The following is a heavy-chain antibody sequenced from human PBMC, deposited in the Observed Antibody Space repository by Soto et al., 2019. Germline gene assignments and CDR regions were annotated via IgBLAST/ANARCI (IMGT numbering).Heavy chain of an antibody. D-gene: IGHD3-10*01. Sequence: GGSLRLSCAASGFTFSSYWMHWVRQAPGKGLVWVSHINSDGSSTTYADSVKGRFTISRDNAKNKLYLQMNSLRAEDTAVYYCVRDDIGRGIDYWGLGTLVTVSS. V-gene: IGHV3-74*01. CDR2: INSDGSST. J-gene: IGHJ4*02. CDR1: GFTFSSYW. CDR3: VRDDIGRGIDY.